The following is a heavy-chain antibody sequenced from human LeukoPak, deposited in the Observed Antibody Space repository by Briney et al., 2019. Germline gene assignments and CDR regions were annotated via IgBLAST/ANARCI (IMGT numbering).Heavy chain of an antibody. CDR2: IGTAGDT. CDR1: GFTFSSYD. CDR3: ASSSPYHYGMDV. V-gene: IGHV3-13*01. J-gene: IGHJ6*02. Sequence: PGGSLRLSCAASGFTFSSYDMHWVRQATGKGLEWVSAIGTAGDTYYPGSVKGRFTISRENAKNSLYLQMNSLRAGDTAVYYCASSSPYHYGMDVWGQGTTVTVSS.